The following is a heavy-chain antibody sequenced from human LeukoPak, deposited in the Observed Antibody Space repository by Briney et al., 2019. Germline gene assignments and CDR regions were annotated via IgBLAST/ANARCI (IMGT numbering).Heavy chain of an antibody. V-gene: IGHV3-49*04. CDR2: IRSKADGGTT. D-gene: IGHD3-10*01. CDR3: SRGGSGSYYPY. J-gene: IGHJ4*02. CDR1: GLTFNSYG. Sequence: GGSLRLSCAASGLTFNSYGMSWVRQAPGKGLEWVGFIRSKADGGTTEYAASVKGRFTISRDDSKSIAYLQMNSLKTEDTAVYYCSRGGSGSYYPYWGQGTLVTVSS.